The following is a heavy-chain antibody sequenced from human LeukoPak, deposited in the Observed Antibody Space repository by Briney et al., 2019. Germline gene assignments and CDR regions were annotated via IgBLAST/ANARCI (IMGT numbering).Heavy chain of an antibody. CDR3: ARDQDIVVVPAAIRPGAFDI. V-gene: IGHV3-23*01. D-gene: IGHD2-2*02. CDR2: ISGSGGST. J-gene: IGHJ3*02. Sequence: GGSLRLSCAASGFTFSSYAMSWVRQAPGKGLEWVSAISGSGGSTYYADSVKGRFTISRDNSKNTLYLQMNSLRAEDTAVYYCARDQDIVVVPAAIRPGAFDIWGQGTMVTVSS. CDR1: GFTFSSYA.